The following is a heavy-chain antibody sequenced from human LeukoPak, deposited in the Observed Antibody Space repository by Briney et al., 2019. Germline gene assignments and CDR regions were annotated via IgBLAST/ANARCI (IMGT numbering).Heavy chain of an antibody. V-gene: IGHV3-23*01. D-gene: IGHD3-22*01. CDR1: GFTFSNYA. CDR2: ISGSAGST. Sequence: GGSRRLSCAASGFTFSNYAMSWVRQAPGKGLEWVSVISGSAGSTYYADSVKGRFTISRDNSKNTLYLQMNSLRAGDTAVYYCAKYIPSSSGYDYWGQGSQVTLSS. CDR3: AKYIPSSSGYDY. J-gene: IGHJ4*02.